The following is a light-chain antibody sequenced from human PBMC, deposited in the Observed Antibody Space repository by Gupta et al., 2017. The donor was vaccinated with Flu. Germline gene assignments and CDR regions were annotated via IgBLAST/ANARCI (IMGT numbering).Light chain of an antibody. J-gene: IGKJ3*01. V-gene: IGKV1-39*01. CDR1: QSISSY. CDR2: AAS. Sequence: TQSPSSLSASVGDRVTITCRASQSISSYLNWYQQKPGKAPKLLIYAASSLQSGVPSRFSGSGSGTDFTLTNSSLQPEDFATYYCQQSYGTPFTFGPGTKVDIK. CDR3: QQSYGTPFT.